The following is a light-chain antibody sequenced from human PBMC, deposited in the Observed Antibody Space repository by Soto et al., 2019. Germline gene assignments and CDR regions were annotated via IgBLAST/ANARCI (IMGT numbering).Light chain of an antibody. CDR1: QSISSW. CDR2: KAA. Sequence: DIQMTQSPSTLSASVGDRVTITCRASQSISSWLAWYQQKPGKAPNLLSYKAASLETGGPSTFSGSGSGTDFPLTSSSLQPADFATYYCEQYNSLYSFDQGNKLEIK. V-gene: IGKV1-5*03. CDR3: EQYNSLYS. J-gene: IGKJ2*03.